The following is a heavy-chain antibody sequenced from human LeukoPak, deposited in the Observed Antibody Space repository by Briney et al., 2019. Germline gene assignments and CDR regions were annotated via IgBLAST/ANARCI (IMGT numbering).Heavy chain of an antibody. J-gene: IGHJ3*02. CDR1: GFNFRDYY. V-gene: IGHV3-11*04. CDR3: ARRRYFDFDAFDI. CDR2: ISSSGSTI. D-gene: IGHD3-9*01. Sequence: GGSLRLSCVASGFNFRDYYMSWIRQAPGKGLEWVSYISSSGSTIYYADSVKGRFTISRDNAKNSLYLQMNSLRAEDTAVYYCARRRYFDFDAFDIWGQGTMVTVSS.